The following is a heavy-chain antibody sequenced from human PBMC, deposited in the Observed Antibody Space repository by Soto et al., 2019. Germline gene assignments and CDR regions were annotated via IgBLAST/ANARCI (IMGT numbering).Heavy chain of an antibody. CDR1: GGSISSYY. Sequence: SETLSLTCTVSGGSISSYYWSWIRQPPGKGLEWIGYIYYSGSTNYNPSLKSRVTISVDTSKNQFSLKLSSVTAADTAVYYCARVGPLYYLDVWGKGTSVTGSS. CDR2: IYYSGST. CDR3: ARVGPLYYLDV. J-gene: IGHJ6*03. V-gene: IGHV4-59*01.